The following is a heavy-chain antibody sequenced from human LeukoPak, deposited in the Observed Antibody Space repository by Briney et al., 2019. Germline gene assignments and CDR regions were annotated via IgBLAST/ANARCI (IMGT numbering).Heavy chain of an antibody. CDR2: ISYDGSNK. CDR3: ARDGSAAVGYETHYFDY. CDR1: GFTFSSYA. Sequence: PGGSLRLSCAASGFTFSSYAMHWVRQAPGKGLEWVAVISYDGSNKYYADSVKGRFTISRDNSKNTLYLQMNSLRAEDTAVYYCARDGSAAVGYETHYFDYWGQGTLVTVSS. J-gene: IGHJ4*02. D-gene: IGHD6-13*01. V-gene: IGHV3-30-3*01.